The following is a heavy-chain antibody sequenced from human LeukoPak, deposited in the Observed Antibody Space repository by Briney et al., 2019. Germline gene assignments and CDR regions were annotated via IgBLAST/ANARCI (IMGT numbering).Heavy chain of an antibody. Sequence: PSETLSLTCAVYGGSFSGYYWSWIRQPPGKGLEWIGEINHSGSTNYNPSLKSRVTISVDTSKNQFSLKLSSVTAADTAVYYCARHIRGYYDIPFDPWGQGTLVTVSS. J-gene: IGHJ5*02. D-gene: IGHD3-9*01. CDR1: GGSFSGYY. V-gene: IGHV4-34*01. CDR2: INHSGST. CDR3: ARHIRGYYDIPFDP.